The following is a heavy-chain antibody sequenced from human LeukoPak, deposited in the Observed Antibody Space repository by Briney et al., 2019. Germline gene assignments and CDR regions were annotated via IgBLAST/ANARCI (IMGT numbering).Heavy chain of an antibody. J-gene: IGHJ3*02. CDR1: GFTFSSYS. CDR3: ARAKVSPGHDAFDI. CDR2: ISSSSSYI. D-gene: IGHD5/OR15-5a*01. Sequence: GGSLRLSCAASGFTFSSYSMNWVRQAPGKGLEGGSSISSSSSYIYYADSVKGRFTISRDNAKNSLYLQMNSLRAEDTAVYYCARAKVSPGHDAFDIWGQGTMVTVSS. V-gene: IGHV3-21*01.